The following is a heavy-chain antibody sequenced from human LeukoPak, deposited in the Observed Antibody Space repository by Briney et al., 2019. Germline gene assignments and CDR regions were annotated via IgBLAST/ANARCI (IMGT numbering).Heavy chain of an antibody. Sequence: PGGSLRLSCTASRFTFTDYAMSWVRQAPGKGLEWIGFIRNKANGETTEYAASVKGRFTISRDDSKSVAHLQMNSLKSEDTAVYYCSRFYSSGWASGAFDIWGQGTMVTVSS. CDR3: SRFYSSGWASGAFDI. CDR1: RFTFTDYA. D-gene: IGHD3-22*01. J-gene: IGHJ3*02. V-gene: IGHV3-49*04. CDR2: IRNKANGETT.